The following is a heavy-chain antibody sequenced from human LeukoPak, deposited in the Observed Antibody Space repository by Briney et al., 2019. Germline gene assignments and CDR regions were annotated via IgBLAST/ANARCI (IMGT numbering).Heavy chain of an antibody. CDR3: ARGPIVVVPAAVPYYYYYGMDV. D-gene: IGHD2-2*01. CDR1: GYTFTSYD. V-gene: IGHV1-8*01. Sequence: GASVKVSCTASGYTFTSYDINWVRQATGQGLEWMGWMNPNSGNTGYAQKFQGRVTMTRNTSISTAYMELSSLRSDDTAVYYCARGPIVVVPAAVPYYYYYGMDVWGQGTTVTVSS. CDR2: MNPNSGNT. J-gene: IGHJ6*02.